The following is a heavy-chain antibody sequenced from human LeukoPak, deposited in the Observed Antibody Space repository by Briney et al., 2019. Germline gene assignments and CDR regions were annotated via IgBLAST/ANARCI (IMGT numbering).Heavy chain of an antibody. Sequence: GESLKISCKGSGYSFISYWIGWVRQMPGKGLEWMGIIYPGDSDTRYSPSFQGQVTISADKSISTAYLQWSSLKASDTAMYYCARRLGYCSGGSCYDNWFDPWGQGTLVTVSS. J-gene: IGHJ5*02. CDR3: ARRLGYCSGGSCYDNWFDP. CDR2: IYPGDSDT. V-gene: IGHV5-51*01. D-gene: IGHD2-15*01. CDR1: GYSFISYW.